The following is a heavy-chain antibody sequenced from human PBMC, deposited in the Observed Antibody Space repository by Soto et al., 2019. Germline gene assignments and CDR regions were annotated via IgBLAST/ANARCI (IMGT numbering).Heavy chain of an antibody. D-gene: IGHD1-26*01. J-gene: IGHJ6*02. CDR1: GFTFSSYA. Sequence: PGGSLRLSCAASGFTFSSYAMSWVRQAPGKGLEWVSAISGSGGSTYYADSVKGRFTISRDNSKNTLYLQMNSLRAEDTAVYYCAIDQERIELLPNYYYYGMDVWGQGTTVTVSS. V-gene: IGHV3-23*01. CDR2: ISGSGGST. CDR3: AIDQERIELLPNYYYYGMDV.